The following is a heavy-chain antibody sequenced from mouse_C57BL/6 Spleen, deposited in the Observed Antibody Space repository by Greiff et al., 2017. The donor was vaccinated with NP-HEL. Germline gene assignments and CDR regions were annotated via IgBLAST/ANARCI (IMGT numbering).Heavy chain of an antibody. CDR1: GYAFSSSW. J-gene: IGHJ2*01. CDR3: ASITTVENYFDY. Sequence: VKLMESGPELVKPGASVKISCKASGYAFSSSWMNWVKQRPGKGLEWIGRIYPGDGDTNYNGKFKGKATLTADKSSSTAYMQLSSLTSEDSAVYFCASITTVENYFDYWGQGTTLTVSS. D-gene: IGHD1-1*01. CDR2: IYPGDGDT. V-gene: IGHV1-82*01.